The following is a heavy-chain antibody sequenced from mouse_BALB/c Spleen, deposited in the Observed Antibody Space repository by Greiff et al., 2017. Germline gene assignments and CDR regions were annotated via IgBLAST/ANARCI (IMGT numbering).Heavy chain of an antibody. CDR2: IWTGGGT. CDR1: GFSLTSYD. V-gene: IGHV2-9-2*01. J-gene: IGHJ3*01. CDR3: VRGRANAWFAY. D-gene: IGHD1-1*01. Sequence: QVQLKQSGPGLVAPSQSLSITCTVSGFSLTSYDISWIRQPPGKGLEWLGVIWTGGGTNYNSAFMSRLSISKDNSKSQVFLKMNSLQTDDTAIYYCVRGRANAWFAYWGQGTLVTVSA.